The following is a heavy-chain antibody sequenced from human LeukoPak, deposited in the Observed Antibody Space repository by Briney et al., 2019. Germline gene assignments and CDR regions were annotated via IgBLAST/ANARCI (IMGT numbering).Heavy chain of an antibody. D-gene: IGHD6-6*01. J-gene: IGHJ4*02. Sequence: ASVKVSCKASGYTFTGYYLHWVRQAPGQGLEWMGWINPHTGGTKFAQKFQGRVSMTRDTSISTAYMELSRLTSDDTAIFYCARDEEYSSSSVPDYWGQGTLVTVSS. CDR2: INPHTGGT. CDR3: ARDEEYSSSSVPDY. CDR1: GYTFTGYY. V-gene: IGHV1-2*02.